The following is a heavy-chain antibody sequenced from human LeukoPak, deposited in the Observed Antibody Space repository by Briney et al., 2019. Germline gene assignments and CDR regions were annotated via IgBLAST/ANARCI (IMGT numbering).Heavy chain of an antibody. D-gene: IGHD3-22*01. J-gene: IGHJ6*03. V-gene: IGHV1-69*13. CDR3: ARALYYLDTDYYYMDV. CDR1: GGTFSSYA. CDR2: IIPIFGTA. Sequence: GASVKVSCKASGGTFSSYAISWVRQAPGQGLEWMGGIIPIFGTANYGQKFQGRVTITADESTSTAYMELGSLRSEDTAVYYCARALYYLDTDYYYMDVWGKGTTVTVSS.